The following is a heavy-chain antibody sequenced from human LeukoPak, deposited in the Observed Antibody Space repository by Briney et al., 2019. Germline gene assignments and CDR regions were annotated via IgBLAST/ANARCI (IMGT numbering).Heavy chain of an antibody. Sequence: GASVKVSCKASGYTFTCYYMHWVRQAPGQGLEWMGWINPNSGGTNYAQKFQGRVTMTRDTSISTAYMELSRLRSDDTAVYYCARENRNGWDHGWFDPWGQGTLVTVSS. CDR2: INPNSGGT. CDR1: GYTFTCYY. CDR3: ARENRNGWDHGWFDP. J-gene: IGHJ5*02. D-gene: IGHD6-19*01. V-gene: IGHV1-2*02.